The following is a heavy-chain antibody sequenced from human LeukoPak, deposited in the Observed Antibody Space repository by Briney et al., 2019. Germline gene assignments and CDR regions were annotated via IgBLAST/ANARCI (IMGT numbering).Heavy chain of an antibody. V-gene: IGHV1-2*02. Sequence: ASVKVSCKAPGYTFTGYYMHWVRQAPGQGLEWMGWINPNSGGTNYAQKFQGRVTMTRDTSISTAYMELSRLRSDDTAVYYCARDPHYTSNLDHWGQGTLVTVSS. CDR1: GYTFTGYY. J-gene: IGHJ4*02. CDR2: INPNSGGT. CDR3: ARDPHYTSNLDH. D-gene: IGHD3-3*01.